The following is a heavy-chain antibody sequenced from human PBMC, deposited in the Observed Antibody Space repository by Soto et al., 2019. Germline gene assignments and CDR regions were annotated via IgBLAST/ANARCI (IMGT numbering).Heavy chain of an antibody. Sequence: EVQLVESGGGLVQPGGSLRLSCAASGFTVSTKYMRWVRQAPGKGLEWVSVIYSGGSTFYADSVRGRFTISRDNSKNTVNLKMNSLRAEDTAVYYCARDPWAADYWGQGTLVTVYS. CDR1: GFTVSTKY. V-gene: IGHV3-66*01. J-gene: IGHJ4*02. CDR3: ARDPWAADY. D-gene: IGHD3-16*01. CDR2: IYSGGST.